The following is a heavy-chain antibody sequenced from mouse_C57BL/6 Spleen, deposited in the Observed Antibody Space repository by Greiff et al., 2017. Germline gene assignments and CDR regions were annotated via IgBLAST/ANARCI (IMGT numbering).Heavy chain of an antibody. CDR3: AREGDYYGSSSWFAY. J-gene: IGHJ3*01. D-gene: IGHD1-1*01. CDR2: IWSGGST. Sequence: QVQLQQSGPGLVQPSQSLSITCPVSGFSLTSYGVHWVRQSPGKGLEWLGVIWSGGSTAYNAAFISRLSISKDNSKSQVFFKMNSLQADDTAIYYCAREGDYYGSSSWFAYWGQGTLVTVSA. V-gene: IGHV2-2*01. CDR1: GFSLTSYG.